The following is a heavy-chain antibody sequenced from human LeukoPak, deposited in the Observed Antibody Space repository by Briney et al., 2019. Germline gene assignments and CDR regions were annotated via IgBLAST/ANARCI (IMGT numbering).Heavy chain of an antibody. Sequence: ASVKVSCKVSVYTLTELSMHWVRQAPGKGREWMGGFDPEDGETIYAQKFQGRVTMTEDTSTDTAYMELSSLRSEDAAVYYCATDLIVGATLGYWGQGTLVTVSS. CDR3: ATDLIVGATLGY. J-gene: IGHJ4*02. CDR1: VYTLTELS. V-gene: IGHV1-24*01. CDR2: FDPEDGET. D-gene: IGHD1-26*01.